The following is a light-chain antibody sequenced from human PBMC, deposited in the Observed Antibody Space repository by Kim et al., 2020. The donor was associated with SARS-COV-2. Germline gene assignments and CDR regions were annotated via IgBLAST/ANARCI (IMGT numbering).Light chain of an antibody. CDR1: SGINVGTYR. J-gene: IGLJ3*02. CDR2: YKSDSDK. V-gene: IGLV5-39*01. Sequence: FTCTLRSGINVGTYRIYWYQQKPGSLPRSLLSYKSDSDKQQGSGVPSRFSGSKDASTNAGLLLISGLQSEDEADYYCAIWYSSTWVFGGGTQLTVL. CDR3: AIWYSSTWV.